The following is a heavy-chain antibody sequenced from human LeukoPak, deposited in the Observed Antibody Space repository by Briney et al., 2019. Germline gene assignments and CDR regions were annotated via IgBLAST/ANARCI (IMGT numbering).Heavy chain of an antibody. J-gene: IGHJ4*02. CDR1: GFTCSSYS. Sequence: GGSLRLSCAASGFTCSSYSMNWVRQAPGKGRGGVSSIISSSSYIDYAYSVKGRFTISRDNAKSSLYLQMNSLRAEDTAVYYCAKVAEDGYPFDYWGQGTLVTVSS. V-gene: IGHV3-21*01. CDR3: AKVAEDGYPFDY. CDR2: IISSSSYI. D-gene: IGHD5-24*01.